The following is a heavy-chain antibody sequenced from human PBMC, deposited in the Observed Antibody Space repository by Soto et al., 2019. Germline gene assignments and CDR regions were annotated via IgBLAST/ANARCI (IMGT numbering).Heavy chain of an antibody. V-gene: IGHV4-31*03. J-gene: IGHJ4*02. CDR3: ASYSLGNCSGGSCYTFDH. D-gene: IGHD2-15*01. Sequence: QVQLQESGPGLVKPSQTLSLTCSVSGGSISSGAYYWSWIRQHPGKGLEWIGYISYSGSAYYNPSLKSRLTISADTSKNQFSLKLSSVTAADAAVYYCASYSLGNCSGGSCYTFDHWGQRTLVTVSS. CDR1: GGSISSGAYY. CDR2: ISYSGSA.